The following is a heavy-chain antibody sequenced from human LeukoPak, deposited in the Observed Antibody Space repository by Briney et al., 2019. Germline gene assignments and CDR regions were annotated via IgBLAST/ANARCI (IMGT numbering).Heavy chain of an antibody. J-gene: IGHJ5*02. CDR3: ARASPYDNWSGYWFDP. CDR1: GGSIRSYH. V-gene: IGHV4-59*01. CDR2: INYSGST. D-gene: IGHD3-3*01. Sequence: SETLSLTCAVSGGSIRSYHWSWIRQPPGKGLEWIGYINYSGSTKYNPSLKSRVTISVDRSKNQFSLKVNSVTAADTAVYYCARASPYDNWSGYWFDPWGQGTLVTVSS.